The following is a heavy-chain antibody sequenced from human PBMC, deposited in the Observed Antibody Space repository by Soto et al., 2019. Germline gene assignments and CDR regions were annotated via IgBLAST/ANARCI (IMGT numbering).Heavy chain of an antibody. CDR3: ARAQPGPLDY. V-gene: IGHV3-30-3*01. Sequence: QVQLVESGGGVVQPGRSLRLSCAASGFTLSSYAMHWVRQAPGKGLEWVAVISYDGSNKYYADSVKGRFTISRDNSKNRLYLQMNSLRAEDTAVYYCARAQPGPLDYWGQGTLVTVSS. D-gene: IGHD2-2*01. CDR1: GFTLSSYA. CDR2: ISYDGSNK. J-gene: IGHJ4*02.